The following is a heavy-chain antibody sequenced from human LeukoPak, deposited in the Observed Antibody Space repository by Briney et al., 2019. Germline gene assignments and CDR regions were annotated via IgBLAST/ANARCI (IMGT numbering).Heavy chain of an antibody. CDR1: GGSISSHY. D-gene: IGHD4-17*01. V-gene: IGHV4-59*11. J-gene: IGHJ5*02. CDR2: IYYSGST. CDR3: ARGGTTVTPGLLWFDP. Sequence: SESLSLTCSVSGGSISSHYWSWIRQPPGKGLEWIGYIYYSGSTKYNPSLKSRVTISVDTSKNQFSLKLSSVTAADTAVYYCARGGTTVTPGLLWFDPWGQGTLVTVSS.